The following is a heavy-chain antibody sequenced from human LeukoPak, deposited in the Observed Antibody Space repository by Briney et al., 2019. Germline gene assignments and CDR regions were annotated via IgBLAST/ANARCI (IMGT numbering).Heavy chain of an antibody. Sequence: ASVKVSCKASGGTFSSYAISWVRQAPGQGLEWMGWINPNSGDTNYAQKFQGRVTMTRDTSISTAYMELSRLTSDDTAVYYCARGDHYDVLTGFQTPSHLSDYWGQGTLVTVSS. V-gene: IGHV1-2*02. CDR3: ARGDHYDVLTGFQTPSHLSDY. D-gene: IGHD3-9*01. CDR1: GGTFSSYA. J-gene: IGHJ4*02. CDR2: INPNSGDT.